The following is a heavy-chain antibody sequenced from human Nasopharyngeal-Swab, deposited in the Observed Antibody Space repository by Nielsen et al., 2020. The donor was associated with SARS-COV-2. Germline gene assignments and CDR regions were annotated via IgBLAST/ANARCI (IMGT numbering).Heavy chain of an antibody. V-gene: IGHV3-30*03. J-gene: IGHJ4*02. CDR1: GITFSSYG. D-gene: IGHD4-23*01. Sequence: GGSLRLSCAASGITFSSYGMHWIRQAPGKGLEWVAVISYDGSNKYYADSVKGRFTISRDNSKNTLYLQMNSLRAEDTAVYYCASVLYGGNSLSHDYWGQGTLVTVSS. CDR3: ASVLYGGNSLSHDY. CDR2: ISYDGSNK.